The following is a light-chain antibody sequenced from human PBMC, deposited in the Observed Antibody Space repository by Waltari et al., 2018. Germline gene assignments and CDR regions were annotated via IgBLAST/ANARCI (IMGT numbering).Light chain of an antibody. CDR1: QSIISY. Sequence: DIQMTQSPSSLSASVGDRVTITCRASQSIISYLNWYQQKPGKAPKLLIYAASRLQSGVPSRFSGSGSGTDFTLTISSLQPEEFATYYCQQSYSTPSITFGQGTRLEIK. V-gene: IGKV1-39*01. CDR3: QQSYSTPSIT. CDR2: AAS. J-gene: IGKJ5*01.